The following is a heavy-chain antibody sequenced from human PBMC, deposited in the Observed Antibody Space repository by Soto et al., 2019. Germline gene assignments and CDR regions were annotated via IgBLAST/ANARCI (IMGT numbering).Heavy chain of an antibody. Sequence: ASVKVSCKASGYTFTGYYMHWVRQAPGQGLEWMGWINPNSGGTNYAQKLQGRVTMTRDTSTSTAYMELRSLRSDDTAVYYCARPYYYGSGSQHGFDYWGQGTLVTVSS. D-gene: IGHD3-10*01. CDR3: ARPYYYGSGSQHGFDY. CDR2: INPNSGGT. J-gene: IGHJ4*02. CDR1: GYTFTGYY. V-gene: IGHV1-2*02.